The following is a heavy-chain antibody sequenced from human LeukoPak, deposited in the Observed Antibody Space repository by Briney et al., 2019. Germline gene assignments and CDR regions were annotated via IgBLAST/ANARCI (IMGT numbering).Heavy chain of an antibody. Sequence: GGSLRLSCTVSGFTFGDYAMTWFRQAPGKGLEWVGFIRSKAFGGTPEYAASVKGRFTISRDDSKSIAYLQMNSLKTEDTAVYYCTSIVVVAAHYWGQGTLVTVSP. CDR2: IRSKAFGGTP. J-gene: IGHJ4*02. D-gene: IGHD2-21*02. CDR1: GFTFGDYA. CDR3: TSIVVVAAHY. V-gene: IGHV3-49*03.